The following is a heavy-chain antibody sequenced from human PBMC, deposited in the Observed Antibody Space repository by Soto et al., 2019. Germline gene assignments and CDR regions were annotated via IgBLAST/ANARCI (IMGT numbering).Heavy chain of an antibody. V-gene: IGHV3-23*01. Sequence: GGSLRLSCATSGLTFSNYAMSWVRQAPGGGLEWVSSMSGSSSTTYYADSVRGRFTISRARSKNTLYLQMSSLRAEDTALYYCAKNQERELPRVIDFWGQGTLVT. D-gene: IGHD1-7*01. CDR2: MSGSSSTT. CDR3: AKNQERELPRVIDF. J-gene: IGHJ4*02. CDR1: GLTFSNYA.